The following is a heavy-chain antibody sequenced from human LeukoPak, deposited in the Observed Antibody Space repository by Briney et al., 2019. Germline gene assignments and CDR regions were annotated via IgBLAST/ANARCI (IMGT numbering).Heavy chain of an antibody. Sequence: GGSLRLSCAASGFTFSSYAMTWVRQAPGKGLEWVSTISESGGGSYSGGGAYYRDSVKGRFIISKDGSTNTLFLQMDSLRADDTGIYYCAKGKVNHLGALDYWGQGALVTVSS. CDR2: ISESGGGSYSGGGA. V-gene: IGHV3-23*01. CDR3: AKGKVNHLGALDY. J-gene: IGHJ4*02. D-gene: IGHD1-26*01. CDR1: GFTFSSYA.